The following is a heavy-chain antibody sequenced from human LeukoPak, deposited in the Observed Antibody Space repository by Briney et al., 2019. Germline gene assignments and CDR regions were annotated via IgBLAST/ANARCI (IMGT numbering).Heavy chain of an antibody. D-gene: IGHD1-26*01. CDR3: ARDPYSGNYGDYYYYYMDV. CDR1: GFTFNTYN. V-gene: IGHV3-21*01. J-gene: IGHJ6*03. Sequence: GGSLRLSCAASGFTFNTYNMNWVRQAPGKGLEWVSSITSSSSYIYYADLVKGRFTISRDNAKSSLYLQMNSLRDEDTAVYYCARDPYSGNYGDYYYYYMDVWGKGTTVTISS. CDR2: ITSSSSYI.